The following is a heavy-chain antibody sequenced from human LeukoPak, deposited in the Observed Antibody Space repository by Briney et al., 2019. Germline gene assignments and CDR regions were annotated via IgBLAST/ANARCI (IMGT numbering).Heavy chain of an antibody. CDR2: INPNSGGT. CDR1: GYTFTCYY. V-gene: IGHV1-2*02. Sequence: ASVNVSLKASGYTFTCYYMHWLRQAPAQGLEWMGWINPNSGGTNYAQKFQGRVTMTSDTSISTAYMQLSRLRSDDTAVYYCARVTDYGSDAFDIWGQGTMVTVSS. CDR3: ARVTDYGSDAFDI. J-gene: IGHJ3*02. D-gene: IGHD4-17*01.